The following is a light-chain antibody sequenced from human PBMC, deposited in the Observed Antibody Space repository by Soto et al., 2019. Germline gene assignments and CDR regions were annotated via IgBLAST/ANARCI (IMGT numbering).Light chain of an antibody. CDR1: QSVTNSR. CDR2: GAS. V-gene: IGKV3-20*01. J-gene: IGKJ1*01. CDR3: QQYGTSPRT. Sequence: EIVLTQSPGTLSLSQGERATISCRASQSVTNSRLAWYQQKPGQAPRLLIYGASIRATGIPDRFSGSGSGTDFTLTISRLEPEDFAVYYCQQYGTSPRTFGQGTKVAIK.